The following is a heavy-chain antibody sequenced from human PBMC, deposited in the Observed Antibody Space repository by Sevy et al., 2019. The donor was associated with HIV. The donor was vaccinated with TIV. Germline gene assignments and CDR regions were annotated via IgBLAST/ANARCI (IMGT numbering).Heavy chain of an antibody. V-gene: IGHV1-69*13. CDR3: ARGLIATRRGGRYYFDY. D-gene: IGHD6-6*01. Sequence: ASVKVSCKASGGTFSSYAISWVRQAPGQGLEWMGGIIPIFGTANYAQKFQGRVTVTADETTSTDYLELSSLRSEDTAVYYCARGLIATRRGGRYYFDYWGQGTLVTVSS. CDR2: IIPIFGTA. CDR1: GGTFSSYA. J-gene: IGHJ4*02.